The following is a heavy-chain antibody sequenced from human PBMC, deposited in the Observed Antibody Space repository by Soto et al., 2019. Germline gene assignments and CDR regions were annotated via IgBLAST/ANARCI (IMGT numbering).Heavy chain of an antibody. CDR1: GGSFSGYY. D-gene: IGHD6-13*01. J-gene: IGHJ4*02. V-gene: IGHV4-34*01. Sequence: SETLSLTCAVYGGSFSGYYWSWIRQPPGKGLEWIGEINHSGSTNYNPSLKSRVTISVDTSKNQFSLKLSSVTAADTAVYYCARGLRARSWIDYWGQGTPVTVSS. CDR2: INHSGST. CDR3: ARGLRARSWIDY.